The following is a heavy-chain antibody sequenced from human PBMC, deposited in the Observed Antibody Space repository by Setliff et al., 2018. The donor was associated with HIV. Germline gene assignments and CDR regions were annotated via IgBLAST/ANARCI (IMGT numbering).Heavy chain of an antibody. CDR2: IYNSTST. CDR1: GDSISTDY. J-gene: IGHJ4*02. V-gene: IGHV4-59*08. CDR3: ARHSPSDY. Sequence: SETLSLTCTVSGDSISTDYWTWIRQPPGKGLEWIGYIYNSTSTSYNPSLKSRVSISVDTSRNQFSLKLSSVTAADTAVYYCARHSPSDYWGQGTLVTVSS.